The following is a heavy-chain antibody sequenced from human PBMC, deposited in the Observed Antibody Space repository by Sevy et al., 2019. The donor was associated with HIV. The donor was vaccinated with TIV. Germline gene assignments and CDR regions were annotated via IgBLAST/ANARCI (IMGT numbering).Heavy chain of an antibody. J-gene: IGHJ4*02. Sequence: SQTLSLTCAVYGGSFSSYYWSWIRQPPGKGLEWIGEINHSGSTKYNPSLKSRVTISVDTSKNQFSLKLGSVTAADTAVYYCSRGGYYYDSGAYLGFDFWGQGTLVTVSS. CDR3: SRGGYYYDSGAYLGFDF. D-gene: IGHD3-22*01. CDR2: INHSGST. CDR1: GGSFSSYY. V-gene: IGHV4-34*01.